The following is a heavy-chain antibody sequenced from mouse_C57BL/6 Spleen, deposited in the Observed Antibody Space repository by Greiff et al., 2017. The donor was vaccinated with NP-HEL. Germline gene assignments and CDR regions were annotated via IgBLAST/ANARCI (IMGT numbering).Heavy chain of an antibody. J-gene: IGHJ3*01. D-gene: IGHD2-4*01. V-gene: IGHV1-69*01. CDR3: ARPHYDSWFAY. CDR2: IDPSDSYT. Sequence: QVQLQQPGAELVMPGASVKLSCKASGYTFTSYWMHWVKQRPGQGLEWIGEIDPSDSYTNYNPKFKGKSTLTVDKSSSTAYMQLSSLTSEDSAVYYCARPHYDSWFAYWGQGTLVTVSA. CDR1: GYTFTSYW.